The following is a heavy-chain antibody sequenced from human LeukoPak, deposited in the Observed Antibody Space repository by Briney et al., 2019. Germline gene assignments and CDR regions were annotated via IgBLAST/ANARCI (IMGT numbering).Heavy chain of an antibody. J-gene: IGHJ4*02. CDR3: AREEVDPKYYFDY. V-gene: IGHV1-46*01. CDR2: INPSGGST. Sequence: ASVKVSCKASGYTFTGYYMHWVRQAPGQGLEWMGIINPSGGSTSYAQKFQGRVTMTRDMSTSTVYMELSSLRSEDTAVYYCAREEVDPKYYFDYWGQGTLVTVSS. CDR1: GYTFTGYY. D-gene: IGHD5-12*01.